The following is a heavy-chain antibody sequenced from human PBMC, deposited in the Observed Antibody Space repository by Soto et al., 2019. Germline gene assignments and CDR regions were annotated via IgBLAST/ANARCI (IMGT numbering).Heavy chain of an antibody. CDR2: ISGSGGST. D-gene: IGHD2-2*01. Sequence: EVQLLESGGGLVQPGGSLRLSCAASGFTFSSYAMSWVRQAPGKGLEWVSAISGSGGSTYYADSVKGRFTISRDNSKNRLYLQMNSLRAEDTAVYYCAKGPSYQLLPPRYWYFDLWGRGTLVTVSS. CDR3: AKGPSYQLLPPRYWYFDL. V-gene: IGHV3-23*01. J-gene: IGHJ2*01. CDR1: GFTFSSYA.